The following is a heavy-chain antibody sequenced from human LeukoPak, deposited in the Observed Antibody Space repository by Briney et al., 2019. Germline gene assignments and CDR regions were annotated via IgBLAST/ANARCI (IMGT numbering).Heavy chain of an antibody. D-gene: IGHD6-25*01. Sequence: PGGSLRLSCAASGFTFSRYWMNWARQAPGKGLEWVARINDDGSDTNYADSVKGRFTISRDNARNTLYLQMNSLRAEDTAVYYCATDVGGYAGTDYWGQGTLVTVSS. J-gene: IGHJ4*02. V-gene: IGHV3-74*01. CDR1: GFTFSRYW. CDR2: INDDGSDT. CDR3: ATDVGGYAGTDY.